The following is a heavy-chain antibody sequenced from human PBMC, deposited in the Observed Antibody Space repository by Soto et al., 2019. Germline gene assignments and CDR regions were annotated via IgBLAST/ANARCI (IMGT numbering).Heavy chain of an antibody. V-gene: IGHV3-48*03. CDR2: ISKSGGTT. CDR3: VREGHYYFDY. Sequence: GGSLRLSCAASGFTFSAYEMHWVRQAPGQGLEWVSYISKSGGTTYYADSVKGRSTISRDDAKNSVYPQMSSLRPEDMAVYKCVREGHYYFDYWGQGALVTVPQ. CDR1: GFTFSAYE. J-gene: IGHJ4*02.